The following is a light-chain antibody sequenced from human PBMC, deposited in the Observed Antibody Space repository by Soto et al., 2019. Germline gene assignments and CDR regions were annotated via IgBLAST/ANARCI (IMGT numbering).Light chain of an antibody. CDR2: GAS. Sequence: EIVMTQSPATLSVSPGERATLSCRASQSVSSNLAWYQQKPGQAPRLLIYGASTRATGIPARFSGSGSGTEFTLTISRLQSADFAVYYCQQYNNWPSWTFGQGTKVEIK. CDR3: QQYNNWPSWT. V-gene: IGKV3-15*01. CDR1: QSVSSN. J-gene: IGKJ1*01.